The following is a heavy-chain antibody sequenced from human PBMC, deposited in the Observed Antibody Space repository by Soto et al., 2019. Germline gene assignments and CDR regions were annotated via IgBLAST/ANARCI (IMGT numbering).Heavy chain of an antibody. Sequence: QVQLVQSGAEVKKPGSSVKVSCKASGGTFSSYAISWVRQAPGQGLEWMGGIIPIFGTANYAQKFQGRVAITADESTSTGYVELSSLRSEDTAVYYCARGSMIVAYFDYWGQGTLVTVAS. CDR3: ARGSMIVAYFDY. J-gene: IGHJ4*02. V-gene: IGHV1-69*01. CDR2: IIPIFGTA. CDR1: GGTFSSYA. D-gene: IGHD3-22*01.